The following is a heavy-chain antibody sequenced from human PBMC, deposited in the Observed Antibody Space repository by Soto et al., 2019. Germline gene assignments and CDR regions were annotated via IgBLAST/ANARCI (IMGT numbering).Heavy chain of an antibody. V-gene: IGHV4-59*01. CDR2: IYYSGST. CDR3: ARGGNYGGNSPLDY. D-gene: IGHD4-17*01. Sequence: SETLSLTCTVSGGSISSYYWSWIRQPPGKGLEWIGYIYYSGSTIYNPSLKSRVTISVDTSKNQFSLKLSSVTAADTAVYYCARGGNYGGNSPLDYWGQGTLVTVSS. CDR1: GGSISSYY. J-gene: IGHJ4*02.